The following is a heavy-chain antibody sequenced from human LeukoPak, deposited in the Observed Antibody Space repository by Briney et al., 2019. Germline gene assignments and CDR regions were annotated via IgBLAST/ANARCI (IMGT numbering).Heavy chain of an antibody. J-gene: IGHJ4*02. CDR1: GRSINSSSYY. D-gene: IGHD3-3*01. Sequence: DSLTLTCTVSGRSINSSSYYWAWISTPPGSGLHWSARLYYSRSPYYHPSLTTRVPIPVDTPNRQFALHLRSVTAADTAVYHCARLTIFGVDWSYYFDYWGQGTLVTVSS. V-gene: IGHV4-39*01. CDR2: LYYSRSP. CDR3: ARLTIFGVDWSYYFDY.